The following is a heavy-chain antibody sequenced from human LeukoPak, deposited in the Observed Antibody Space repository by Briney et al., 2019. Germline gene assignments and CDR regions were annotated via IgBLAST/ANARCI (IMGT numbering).Heavy chain of an antibody. Sequence: SQTLSLTCTVSGASIRSGDYYWSWIRQPPGKGLEWIGEINHSGSTNYNPSLKSRVTISVDTSKNQFSLKLSSVTAADTAVYYCARVGAVAGTHHRDYYYGMDVWGQGTTVTVSS. CDR1: GASIRSGDYY. J-gene: IGHJ6*02. CDR2: INHSGST. D-gene: IGHD6-19*01. V-gene: IGHV4-30-4*01. CDR3: ARVGAVAGTHHRDYYYGMDV.